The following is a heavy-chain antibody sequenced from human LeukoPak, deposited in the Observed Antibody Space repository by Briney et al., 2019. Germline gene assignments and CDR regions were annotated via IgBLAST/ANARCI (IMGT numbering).Heavy chain of an antibody. CDR1: GFTVSTNY. CDR3: ARDRLYGDFVFDP. D-gene: IGHD4-17*01. Sequence: PGGSLRLSCAASGFTVSTNYMNWVRQAPGKGLEWVSVIYSGGSTYYADSVKGRFTISRDNSKNTLYLQMNSLRAEDTAVYYCARDRLYGDFVFDPWGQGTLVTVSS. V-gene: IGHV3-66*01. CDR2: IYSGGST. J-gene: IGHJ5*02.